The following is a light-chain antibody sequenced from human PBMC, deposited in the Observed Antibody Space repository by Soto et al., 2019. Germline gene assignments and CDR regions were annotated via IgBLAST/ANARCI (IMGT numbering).Light chain of an antibody. CDR1: SSNIGSNF. V-gene: IGLV1-47*01. J-gene: IGLJ3*02. CDR2: RNN. Sequence: QLVLTQPPSASATPGQRVTMSCSGSSSNIGSNFVFWYQQFPGTAPKLLIYRNNQRPSGVPDRFSGSKSGTSASLAISGFRSEDEADYYCAAWDDSLSGWVFGGGTKVTVL. CDR3: AAWDDSLSGWV.